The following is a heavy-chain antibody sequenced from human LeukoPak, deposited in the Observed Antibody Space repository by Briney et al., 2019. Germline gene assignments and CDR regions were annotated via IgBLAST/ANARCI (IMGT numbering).Heavy chain of an antibody. CDR1: GFPFSSYG. CDR2: ISGSGGST. Sequence: PGGSLRLSCAASGFPFSSYGMSWVRQAPGKGLEWVSAISGSGGSTYYADSVKGRFTISRDNSKNTLYLQMNSLRAEDTAVYYCAKRRRYSSTPRPPYYYYMDVWGKGTTVTISS. J-gene: IGHJ6*03. V-gene: IGHV3-23*01. CDR3: AKRRRYSSTPRPPYYYYMDV. D-gene: IGHD6-13*01.